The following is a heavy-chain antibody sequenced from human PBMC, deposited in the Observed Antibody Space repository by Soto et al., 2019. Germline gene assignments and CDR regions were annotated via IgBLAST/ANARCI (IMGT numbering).Heavy chain of an antibody. Sequence: QVQLVQSGAEVKKPGSSVKVSCKASGGTFSSYAISWVRQAPGQGLEWMGGIIPICGTANYAQKFQGRVTTTADESTSTAYMERSSLRSEDTAVYYCARGRSSGSPFDPWGQGTLVTVSS. CDR2: IIPICGTA. V-gene: IGHV1-69*01. CDR3: ARGRSSGSPFDP. D-gene: IGHD1-26*01. CDR1: GGTFSSYA. J-gene: IGHJ5*02.